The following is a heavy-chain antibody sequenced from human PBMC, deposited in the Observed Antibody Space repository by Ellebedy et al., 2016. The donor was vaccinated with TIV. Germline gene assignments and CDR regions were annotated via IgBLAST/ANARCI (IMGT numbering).Heavy chain of an antibody. CDR3: ANEGAYGSGSAYFDY. J-gene: IGHJ4*02. CDR1: GFAFKNYW. V-gene: IGHV3-7*01. Sequence: GESLKISCAVSGFAFKNYWMSWVRQAPGEGLEWVANINQDESEKNFVDSVKGRFTISRDNAKNSLYLQMNSLRGEDTAVYFCANEGAYGSGSAYFDYWGQGTLVTVSS. CDR2: INQDESEK. D-gene: IGHD3-10*01.